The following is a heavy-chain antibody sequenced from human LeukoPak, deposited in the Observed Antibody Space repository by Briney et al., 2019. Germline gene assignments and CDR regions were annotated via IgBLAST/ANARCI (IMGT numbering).Heavy chain of an antibody. CDR2: IKQDGSEK. J-gene: IGHJ3*02. Sequence: PGGSLRLSCAASGFNFNTYSMNWVRQAPGKGLEWVANIKQDGSEKYYVDSVKGRFTISRDNAKNSLYLQMNSLRAEDTAVYYCARERYDAFDIWGQGTMVTVSS. CDR1: GFNFNTYS. D-gene: IGHD4-17*01. CDR3: ARERYDAFDI. V-gene: IGHV3-7*04.